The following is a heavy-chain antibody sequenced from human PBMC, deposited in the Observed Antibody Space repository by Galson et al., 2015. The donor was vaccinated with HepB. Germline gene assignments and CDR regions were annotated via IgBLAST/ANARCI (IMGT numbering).Heavy chain of an antibody. Sequence: TLSLTCTVSGGSISSGGYYWSWIRQHPGKGLEWIGYIYYSGSTYYNPSLKSRVTISVDTSKNQFSLKLSSVTAADTAVYYCAREFVREDSSGYYQHDAFDIWGQGTMVTVSS. CDR3: AREFVREDSSGYYQHDAFDI. D-gene: IGHD3-22*01. CDR2: IYYSGST. V-gene: IGHV4-31*03. CDR1: GGSISSGGYY. J-gene: IGHJ3*02.